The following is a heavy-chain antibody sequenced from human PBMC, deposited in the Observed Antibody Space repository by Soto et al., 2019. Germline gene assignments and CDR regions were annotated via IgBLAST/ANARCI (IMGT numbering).Heavy chain of an antibody. CDR1: GFTFSSYA. CDR3: ANLISSGWFFEY. V-gene: IGHV3-23*01. CDR2: ISGSGGST. J-gene: IGHJ4*02. Sequence: EVQLLESGGGLVQPGGSLRLSCAASGFTFSSYAMSWVRQAPGKGLEWVSAISGSGGSTYYADSVKGRFTISRDNSKNTLYLQINSLRAEDTAVYYCANLISSGWFFEYWGQGTLVTVSS. D-gene: IGHD6-19*01.